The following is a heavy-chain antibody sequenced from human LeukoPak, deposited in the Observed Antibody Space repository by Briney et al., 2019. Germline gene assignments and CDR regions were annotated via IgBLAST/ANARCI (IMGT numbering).Heavy chain of an antibody. Sequence: GESLKISCKGSGYTFTSYYMHWVRQAPGQGLEWMGIINPSGGSTSYAQKFQGRVTMTRDTSTSTVYMELSSLRSEDTAVYYCARDDSSDISYWGQGTLVTVSS. D-gene: IGHD2-15*01. CDR2: INPSGGST. CDR1: GYTFTSYY. J-gene: IGHJ4*02. CDR3: ARDDSSDISY. V-gene: IGHV1-46*01.